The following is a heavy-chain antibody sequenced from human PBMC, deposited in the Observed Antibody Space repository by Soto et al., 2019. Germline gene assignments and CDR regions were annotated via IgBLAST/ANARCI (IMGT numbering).Heavy chain of an antibody. V-gene: IGHV1-2*02. CDR1: GYTFTGYY. CDR2: INPNSGGA. J-gene: IGHJ3*02. Sequence: ASVKVSCKASGYTFTGYYMHWVRQAPGQGLEWMGWINPNSGGANYAQKFQGRVTMTRETSISTAYMELSRLRSDDTAVYYCAKNLFVTISDAFDIWGLGTMNTV. CDR3: AKNLFVTISDAFDI. D-gene: IGHD3-10*01.